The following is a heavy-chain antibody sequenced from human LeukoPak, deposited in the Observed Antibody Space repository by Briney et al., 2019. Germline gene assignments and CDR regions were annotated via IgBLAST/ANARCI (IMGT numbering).Heavy chain of an antibody. CDR2: ISGSGGST. CDR1: GFTFSNYA. V-gene: IGHV3-23*01. Sequence: GGSLRLSCAASGFTFSNYAMSWVRQAPGKGLEWVSVISGSGGSTYYADSVKGRFTISRDNSKNTLYLQMNSLRAEDTTVYYCAKRYDFWSGYFDYWGQGTLVTVSS. D-gene: IGHD3-3*01. J-gene: IGHJ4*02. CDR3: AKRYDFWSGYFDY.